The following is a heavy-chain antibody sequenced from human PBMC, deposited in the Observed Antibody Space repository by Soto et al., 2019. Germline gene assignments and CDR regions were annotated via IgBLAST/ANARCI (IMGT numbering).Heavy chain of an antibody. D-gene: IGHD3-16*01. CDR1: GFTFDAYA. CDR2: ISWNSGSI. J-gene: IGHJ2*01. Sequence: EVQLVESGGGLVQPGRSLRLSCAASGFTFDAYAMHWVRQAPGKGLEWVSGISWNSGSIGYADSVKGRFTLSRNNAKIALYLQMNSRRAEDTSLYYCAQDMDGGFGGFSLDLWGRGILVTVSA. CDR3: AQDMDGGFGGFSLDL. V-gene: IGHV3-9*01.